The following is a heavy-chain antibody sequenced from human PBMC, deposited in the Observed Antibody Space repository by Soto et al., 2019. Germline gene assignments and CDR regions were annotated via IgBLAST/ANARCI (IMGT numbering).Heavy chain of an antibody. CDR1: GGTFSSYA. CDR3: ARGSDYDSSGYYYSWFDP. D-gene: IGHD3-22*01. CDR2: ITPIFGTA. Sequence: QVQLVQSGAEVKKPGSSVKVSCKASGGTFSSYAISWVRQAPGQGLEWMGGITPIFGTANYAQKFQGRVTITADESTSTAYMELSSLRAEDTAVYYCARGSDYDSSGYYYSWFDPWGQGTLVTVSS. J-gene: IGHJ5*02. V-gene: IGHV1-69*12.